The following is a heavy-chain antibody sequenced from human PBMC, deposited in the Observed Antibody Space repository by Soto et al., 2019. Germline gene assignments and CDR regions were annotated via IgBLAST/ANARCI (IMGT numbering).Heavy chain of an antibody. Sequence: PGESLKISCKASGYIIKNYWIGWVRQMPGQGLEWMGIIFPDDSDTRYSPSFQGHVTISVDKSISTAYVQWSSLKASDSAIYSCFGGGVTSRTFDYWRQRTRVTVSS. CDR1: GYIIKNYW. CDR2: IFPDDSDT. CDR3: FGGGVTSRTFDY. V-gene: IGHV5-51*01. D-gene: IGHD3-16*01. J-gene: IGHJ4*02.